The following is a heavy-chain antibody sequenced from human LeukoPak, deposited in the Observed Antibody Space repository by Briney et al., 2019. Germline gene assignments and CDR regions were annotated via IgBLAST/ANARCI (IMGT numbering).Heavy chain of an antibody. Sequence: ASVKVSCKASGYTFTGYYMHWVRQAPGQGLEWMGWINPNSGGTNYAQKFQGRVTMTRDTSISTAYMELSRLRSEDTAVYYCARDRDGSSWEIYSWGQGTLVTVSS. V-gene: IGHV1-2*02. D-gene: IGHD6-13*01. CDR3: ARDRDGSSWEIYS. CDR2: INPNSGGT. CDR1: GYTFTGYY. J-gene: IGHJ4*02.